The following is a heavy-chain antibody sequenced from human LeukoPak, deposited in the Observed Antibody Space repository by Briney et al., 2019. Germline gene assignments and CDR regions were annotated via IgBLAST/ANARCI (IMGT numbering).Heavy chain of an antibody. V-gene: IGHV3-21*01. CDR2: ISSSSSYI. CDR3: ASRYYGSGSYADFDY. D-gene: IGHD3-10*01. CDR1: GFTFSSYG. J-gene: IGHJ4*02. Sequence: GGSLRLSCAASGFTFSSYGMSWVRQAPGKGLEWVSSISSSSSYIYYADSVKGRFTISRDNAKNSLYLQMNSLRAEDTAVYYCASRYYGSGSYADFDYWGQGTLVTVSS.